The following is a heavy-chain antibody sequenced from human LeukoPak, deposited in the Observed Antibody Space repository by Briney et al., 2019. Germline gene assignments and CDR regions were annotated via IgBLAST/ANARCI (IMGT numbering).Heavy chain of an antibody. V-gene: IGHV1-69*06. J-gene: IGHJ6*03. D-gene: IGHD2-2*01. CDR3: ARGLLYCSSTSCYHYYYYYMDV. Sequence: GASVKVSCKASGGTFSSYAISWVRQAPGQGLEWMGGIIPIFGTANYAQKFQGRVTITADKSTSTAYMELSSLRSEDTAVYYCARGLLYCSSTSCYHYYYYYMDVWGKGTTVTVSS. CDR2: IIPIFGTA. CDR1: GGTFSSYA.